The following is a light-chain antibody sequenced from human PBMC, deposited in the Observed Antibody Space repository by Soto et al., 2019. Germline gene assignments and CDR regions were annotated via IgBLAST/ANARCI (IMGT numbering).Light chain of an antibody. CDR3: CSYAGSNNTFYV. CDR2: EVN. J-gene: IGLJ1*01. CDR1: SSDVGSYNP. Sequence: QSVLTQPASVSGSPGQSTTISCTGASSDVGSYNPVSWYQQHPGKAPKLVIYEVNKRPSGVSNRFSGSKSGNTASLTISGLQAEDEADYYCCSYAGSNNTFYVYGTGTKVTVL. V-gene: IGLV2-23*02.